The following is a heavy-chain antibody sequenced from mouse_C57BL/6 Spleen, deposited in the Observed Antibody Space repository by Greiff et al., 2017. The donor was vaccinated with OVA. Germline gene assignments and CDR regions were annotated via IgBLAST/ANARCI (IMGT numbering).Heavy chain of an antibody. Sequence: QVQLQQPGAELVRPGSSVKLSCKASGYTFTSYWMDWVKQRPGQGLEWIGNIYPSDSETHYNQKFKDKATLTVDKSSSTAYMQLSSLTSEDSAVYYCARVTTVVDWYCDVWGTGTTVTVSS. D-gene: IGHD1-1*01. V-gene: IGHV1-61*01. CDR3: ARVTTVVDWYCDV. J-gene: IGHJ1*03. CDR1: GYTFTSYW. CDR2: IYPSDSET.